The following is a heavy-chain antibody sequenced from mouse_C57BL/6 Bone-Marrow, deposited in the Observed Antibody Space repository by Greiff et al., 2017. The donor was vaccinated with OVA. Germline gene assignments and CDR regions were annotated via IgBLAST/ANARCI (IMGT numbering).Heavy chain of an antibody. J-gene: IGHJ1*03. D-gene: IGHD1-1*01. Sequence: VKLMESGAELVKPGASVKISCKASGYAFSSYWMNWVKQRPGKGLEWIGQIYPGDGDTNYNGKFKGKATLTADKSSSTAYMQLSSLTSEDSAVYFCARSPFDYGSSHWYFDVWGTGTTVTVSS. CDR2: IYPGDGDT. V-gene: IGHV1-80*01. CDR3: ARSPFDYGSSHWYFDV. CDR1: GYAFSSYW.